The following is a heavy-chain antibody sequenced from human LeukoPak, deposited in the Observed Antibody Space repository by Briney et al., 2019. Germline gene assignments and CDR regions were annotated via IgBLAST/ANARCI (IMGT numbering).Heavy chain of an antibody. D-gene: IGHD4-17*01. CDR2: INPNSGGT. Sequence: ASVKVSCKASGYKFTGYYMHWVRQAPGQGHEWVGWINPNSGGTNYTQKFHVRGIMTRDTSISTAYMELTRLRSDDTAVYYCARVPYGDFNRALTRTFDCWGQGTRVTVSS. CDR1: GYKFTGYY. V-gene: IGHV1-2*02. CDR3: ARVPYGDFNRALTRTFDC. J-gene: IGHJ4*02.